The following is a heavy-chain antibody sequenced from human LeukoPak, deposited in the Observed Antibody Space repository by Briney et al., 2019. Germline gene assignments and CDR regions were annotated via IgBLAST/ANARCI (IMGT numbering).Heavy chain of an antibody. CDR2: IYHSGST. D-gene: IGHD6-19*01. Sequence: SETLSLTCTVSGDSISNYYWGWIRQPPGKGLEWIGSIYHSGSTYYNPSLKSRVTISVDTSKNQFSLKLSSVTAADTAVYYCAREVAGFYYFDYWGQGTLVTVSS. J-gene: IGHJ4*02. V-gene: IGHV4-38-2*02. CDR3: AREVAGFYYFDY. CDR1: GDSISNYY.